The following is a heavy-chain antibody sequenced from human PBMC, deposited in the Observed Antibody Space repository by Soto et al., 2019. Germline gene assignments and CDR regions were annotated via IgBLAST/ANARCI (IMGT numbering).Heavy chain of an antibody. CDR2: ISYSGTT. Sequence: PSQTLSLTCTVSGDSISTYFWSWIRQSPGKRLEWIGYISYSGTTNYNPSLKSRVSISIDTSKNEFSLTLSSVTAADTAVYYCGRHKKINDVLNGYLDYWGQGKLVTVSS. CDR3: GRHKKINDVLNGYLDY. CDR1: GDSISTYF. V-gene: IGHV4-59*08. J-gene: IGHJ4*02. D-gene: IGHD3-9*01.